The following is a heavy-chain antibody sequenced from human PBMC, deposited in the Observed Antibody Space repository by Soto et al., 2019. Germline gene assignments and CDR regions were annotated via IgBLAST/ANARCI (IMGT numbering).Heavy chain of an antibody. CDR1: GGSISSYY. D-gene: IGHD6-13*01. J-gene: IGHJ1*01. CDR3: ARARYSSTHTEYFQH. CDR2: IYYSGST. Sequence: KPSETLSLTCTVSGGSISSYYWSWIRQPPGKGLEWIGYIYYSGSTNYNPSLKSRVTISVDTSKNQFSLKLSSVTAADTAVYYCARARYSSTHTEYFQHWGQGTLVTVSS. V-gene: IGHV4-59*01.